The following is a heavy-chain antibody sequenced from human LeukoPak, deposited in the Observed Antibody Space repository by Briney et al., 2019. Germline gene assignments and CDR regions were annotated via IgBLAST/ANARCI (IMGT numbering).Heavy chain of an antibody. J-gene: IGHJ4*02. Sequence: PSETLSLTCAVYGGSFSGYYWRWIRQPPGKALEWIGEINHSGSTNYNPSLKSRVTISVDTSKNQFSLKLSSVTAADTAVYYCAGYCSGGSCYPNDFDYWGQGTLVTVSS. CDR1: GGSFSGYY. CDR2: INHSGST. CDR3: AGYCSGGSCYPNDFDY. D-gene: IGHD2-15*01. V-gene: IGHV4-34*01.